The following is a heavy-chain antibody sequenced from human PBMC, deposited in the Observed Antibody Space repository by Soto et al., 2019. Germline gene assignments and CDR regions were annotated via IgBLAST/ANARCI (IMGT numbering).Heavy chain of an antibody. CDR1: GFNFSTYW. CDR3: SRDPFATGQNDN. V-gene: IGHV3-74*01. CDR2: MNVDGGSI. Sequence: PGGSLRLSCAASGFNFSTYWMHWVRQAPGKGLEWVSHMNVDGGSISYADSVKGRFTISRDNANNTLFLQMTSLRADDTAVYYCSRDPFATGQNDNWGQGTLVTVSS. J-gene: IGHJ4*02. D-gene: IGHD3-9*01.